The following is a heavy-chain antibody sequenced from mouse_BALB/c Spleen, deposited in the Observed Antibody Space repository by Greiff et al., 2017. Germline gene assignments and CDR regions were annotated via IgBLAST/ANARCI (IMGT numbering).Heavy chain of an antibody. CDR2: ISYSGST. J-gene: IGHJ3*01. D-gene: IGHD2-1*01. Sequence: EVKLVESGPGLVKPSQSLSLTCTVTGYSITSDYAWNWIRQFPGNKLEWMGYISYSGSTSYNPSLKSRISITRDTSKNQFFLQLNSVTTEDTATYYCASGGNWCAYWGQGTLVTVSA. CDR1: GYSITSDYA. V-gene: IGHV3-2*02. CDR3: ASGGNWCAY.